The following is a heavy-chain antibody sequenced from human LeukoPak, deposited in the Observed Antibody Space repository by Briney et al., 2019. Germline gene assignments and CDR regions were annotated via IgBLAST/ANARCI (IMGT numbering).Heavy chain of an antibody. V-gene: IGHV3-30*18. CDR3: AKSRSATAMGAYFDY. CDR2: ISYDGSNK. CDR1: GFTFSSYG. J-gene: IGHJ4*02. D-gene: IGHD5-18*01. Sequence: PGGSLRLSCAASGFTFSSYGMHWVRQAPGKGLEWVAVISYDGSNKYYADSVKGRFTISRDNPKNTLYLQMNSLRAEDTAVYYCAKSRSATAMGAYFDYWGQGTLVTVSS.